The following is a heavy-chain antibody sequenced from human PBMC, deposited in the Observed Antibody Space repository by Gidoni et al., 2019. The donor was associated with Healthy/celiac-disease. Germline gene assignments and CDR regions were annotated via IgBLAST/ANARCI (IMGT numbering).Heavy chain of an antibody. Sequence: EVQLVESGGGLVQPGRSLRLSCAAYGFTFDDYAMHWVRQAPGKGLEWVSGISWNSGSIGYADSVKGRFTISRDNAKNSLYLQMNSLRAEDTALYYCAKAIVGASQFDYWGQGTLVTVSS. CDR2: ISWNSGSI. D-gene: IGHD1-26*01. V-gene: IGHV3-9*01. J-gene: IGHJ4*02. CDR1: GFTFDDYA. CDR3: AKAIVGASQFDY.